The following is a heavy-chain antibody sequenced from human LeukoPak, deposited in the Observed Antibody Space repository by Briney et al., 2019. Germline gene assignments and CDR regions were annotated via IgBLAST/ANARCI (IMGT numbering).Heavy chain of an antibody. CDR1: GGSISSYY. J-gene: IGHJ3*02. CDR2: IYTSGST. Sequence: SETLSLTCTVSGGSISSYYWSWIRQPAGKGLEWIGRIYTSGSTNYNPSLKSRVTISVDTSKNQFSLKLSSVTAADTAVYYCARTLRYFDWLLIGAFDIWGQGTMVTVSS. CDR3: ARTLRYFDWLLIGAFDI. D-gene: IGHD3-9*01. V-gene: IGHV4-4*07.